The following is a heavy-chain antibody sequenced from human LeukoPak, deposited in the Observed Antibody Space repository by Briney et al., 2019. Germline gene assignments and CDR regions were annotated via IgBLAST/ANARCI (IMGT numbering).Heavy chain of an antibody. D-gene: IGHD4-17*01. CDR2: VYYSGNS. Sequence: SETLSLTCTVSGGSICSSSYYWGWIRQPPGKGLEWIGRVYYSGNSYNNPSLKSRVTLSVDTSKNQFSLKLSSVTAADTAIYYCTREYGFMTTVFHAFDIWGQGTVVTVSS. V-gene: IGHV4-39*07. J-gene: IGHJ3*02. CDR1: GGSICSSSYY. CDR3: TREYGFMTTVFHAFDI.